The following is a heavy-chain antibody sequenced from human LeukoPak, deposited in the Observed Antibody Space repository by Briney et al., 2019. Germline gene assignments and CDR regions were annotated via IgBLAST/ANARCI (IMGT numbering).Heavy chain of an antibody. Sequence: GGSLRLSCAASGFTFSSYGMHWVRQAPGKGLEWVAVIWCDRSIKYYADSVKGRFTISRDNSKNTLYLQMNSLRAEDTAVFYCARAGNPSWPVFDYWGQGTLVTVSS. CDR3: ARAGNPSWPVFDY. CDR1: GFTFSSYG. J-gene: IGHJ4*02. D-gene: IGHD2-2*01. V-gene: IGHV3-33*01. CDR2: IWCDRSIK.